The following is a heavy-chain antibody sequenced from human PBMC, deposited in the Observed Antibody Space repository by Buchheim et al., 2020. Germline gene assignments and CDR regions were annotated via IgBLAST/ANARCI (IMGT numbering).Heavy chain of an antibody. Sequence: EVQLLESGGNLVQPGGSLRLSCAASGFTFTSYAMSWVRQAPGKGLEWVSGISAGGGRTYYADSVRGRFTISRDNSKNTLYVQMNSLRAEDTAVYYCAKDRSYSSSVGGFDYWGQGTL. CDR3: AKDRSYSSSVGGFDY. CDR2: ISAGGGRT. J-gene: IGHJ4*02. D-gene: IGHD6-6*01. V-gene: IGHV3-23*01. CDR1: GFTFTSYA.